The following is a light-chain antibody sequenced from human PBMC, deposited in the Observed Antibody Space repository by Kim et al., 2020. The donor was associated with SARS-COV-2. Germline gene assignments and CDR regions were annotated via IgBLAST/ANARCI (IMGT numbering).Light chain of an antibody. Sequence: QSVLTQAPSVSGAPRQRVTISCSGSTSNIGSHAVNWYQLLPGKAPKLLIYYDDLLPSGVSDRFSGSKSDTSASLAISGLQSEDEAEYYCASWDDSLNGWMFGGGTQLTVL. V-gene: IGLV1-36*01. CDR3: ASWDDSLNGWM. J-gene: IGLJ3*02. CDR2: YDD. CDR1: TSNIGSHA.